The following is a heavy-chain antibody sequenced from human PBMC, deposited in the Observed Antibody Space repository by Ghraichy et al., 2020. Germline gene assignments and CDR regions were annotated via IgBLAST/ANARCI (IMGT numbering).Heavy chain of an antibody. CDR1: GGSISSSPYY. CDR2: VYYSGST. J-gene: IGHJ4*02. V-gene: IGHV4-39*01. D-gene: IGHD3-10*01. Sequence: SQTLSLTCTVSGGSISSSPYYWGWIRQPPGKGLGWIGSVYYSGSTYYNPSRKSRVTISVDTSKNQFSLKLSSVSAADTAMYYCARLAYYGSGSNREYWGQGTLVTVSS. CDR3: ARLAYYGSGSNREY.